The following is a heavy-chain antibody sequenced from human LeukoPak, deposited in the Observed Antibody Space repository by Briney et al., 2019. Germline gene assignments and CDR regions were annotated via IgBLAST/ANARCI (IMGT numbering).Heavy chain of an antibody. D-gene: IGHD6-6*01. V-gene: IGHV1-2*02. CDR3: ARGSLVDSSSSSGFDY. CDR2: INPNIGAT. Sequence: GASVKVSCKASGYTFTGYFMHWVRQAPGQGLEWMGWINPNIGATKYARKFQGRVTMTRDTSISTAYMELSRLRSDDTAVYYCARGSLVDSSSSSGFDYWGQGTLVTVSS. CDR1: GYTFTGYF. J-gene: IGHJ4*02.